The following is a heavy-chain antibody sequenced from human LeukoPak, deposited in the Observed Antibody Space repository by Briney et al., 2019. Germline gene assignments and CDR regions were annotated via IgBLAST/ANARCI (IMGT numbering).Heavy chain of an antibody. V-gene: IGHV3-30*03. CDR3: ASLLLYCSGSTCYSDY. CDR2: ISSDGNHK. D-gene: IGHD2-15*01. J-gene: IGHJ4*02. Sequence: GGSLRLSCAASGFTFSNYGIHWVRQAPGKGLEWVAVISSDGNHKYYADSVKGRFTISRDNSKNTLYLQMNSLRTEDTAVYYCASLLLYCSGSTCYSDYWGQGTLVTVSS. CDR1: GFTFSNYG.